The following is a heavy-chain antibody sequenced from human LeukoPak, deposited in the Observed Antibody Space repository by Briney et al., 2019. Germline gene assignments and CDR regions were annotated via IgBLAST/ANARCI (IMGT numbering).Heavy chain of an antibody. J-gene: IGHJ4*02. CDR2: IYYSGST. V-gene: IGHV4-59*01. CDR1: GGSISGYY. CDR3: ARGTGPTFDY. D-gene: IGHD3-9*01. Sequence: SETLSLTCTVSGGSISGYYWSWIRQPPGKGLEWIGYIYYSGSTNYNPSLKSRVTISVDTSKNQFSLKLSSVTAADTAVYYCARGTGPTFDYWGQGTLVTVSS.